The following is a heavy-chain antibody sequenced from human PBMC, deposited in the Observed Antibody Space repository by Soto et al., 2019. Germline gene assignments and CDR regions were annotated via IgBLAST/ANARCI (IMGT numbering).Heavy chain of an antibody. CDR3: ARAPSGSSDRFDP. CDR2: ISGSGGST. V-gene: IGHV3-23*01. Sequence: GGSLRLSCAASGFTFSSYAMSWVRQAPGKGLEWVSAISGSGGSTYYADSVKGRFTISRDNSKNTLYLQMSSLRAEDTAVYYCARAPSGSSDRFDPWGQGTLVTVSS. CDR1: GFTFSSYA. J-gene: IGHJ5*02. D-gene: IGHD6-6*01.